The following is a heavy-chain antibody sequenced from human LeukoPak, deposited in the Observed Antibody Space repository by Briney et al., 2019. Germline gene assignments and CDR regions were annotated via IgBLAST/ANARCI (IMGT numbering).Heavy chain of an antibody. V-gene: IGHV3-74*01. D-gene: IGHD3-22*01. CDR3: VVWGEDSSGHRFDH. CDR2: INTDGSST. Sequence: QPGGSLRLSCAASGFTFNSYWMHWVRQAPGKGLLWVSRINTDGSSTHYADSVKGRLTISRDNAKNMLYLQMNGLRAEDTAVYYRVVWGEDSSGHRFDHWGQGTLVTVSS. J-gene: IGHJ4*02. CDR1: GFTFNSYW.